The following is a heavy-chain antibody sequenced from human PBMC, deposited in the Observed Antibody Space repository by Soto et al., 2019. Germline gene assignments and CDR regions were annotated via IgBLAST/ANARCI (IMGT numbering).Heavy chain of an antibody. V-gene: IGHV3-23*01. Sequence: QPGGSLRLSCAASGFTFSSYAMSWVRQAPGKGLEWVPAISGSGGSTYYADSVKGRFTIPRDNSKNTLYLQMNSLRAEDTAVYYCAKDRLAWGGWSGYTYYYYMGVWGKGTTVTVSS. CDR1: GFTFSSYA. CDR3: AKDRLAWGGWSGYTYYYYMGV. CDR2: ISGSGGST. D-gene: IGHD3-3*01. J-gene: IGHJ6*03.